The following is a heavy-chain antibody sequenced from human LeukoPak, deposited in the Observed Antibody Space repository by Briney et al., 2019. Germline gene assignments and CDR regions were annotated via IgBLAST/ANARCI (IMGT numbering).Heavy chain of an antibody. Sequence: GASVKVSCKASGYTFTSNYMHWVRQAPGQGLEWMGLINPSGGSTSYAQKFQGRVTMTRDTSTSTVYMELSSLRSEDTAVYYCARNLGYCSGGSCYRWDYGMDVWGQGTTVTVSS. V-gene: IGHV1-46*01. J-gene: IGHJ6*02. CDR1: GYTFTSNY. D-gene: IGHD2-15*01. CDR3: ARNLGYCSGGSCYRWDYGMDV. CDR2: INPSGGST.